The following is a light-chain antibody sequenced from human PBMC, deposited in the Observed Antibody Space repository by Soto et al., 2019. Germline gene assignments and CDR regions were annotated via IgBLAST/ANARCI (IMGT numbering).Light chain of an antibody. CDR2: EAS. CDR1: KGIRDS. V-gene: IGKV1-5*03. J-gene: IGKJ1*01. Sequence: DIQITKSLSTLFASVGDRVTITGRASKGIRDSLACYKQKPGKAPKLLIYEASTLKSGVPSRFSGSRSGTEYTLTISSLQPDDFAIYYCQQYNGYWTFGQGTKVEIK. CDR3: QQYNGYWT.